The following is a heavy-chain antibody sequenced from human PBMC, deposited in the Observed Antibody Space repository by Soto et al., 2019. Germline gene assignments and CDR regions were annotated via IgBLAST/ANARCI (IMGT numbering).Heavy chain of an antibody. CDR2: LYWDDDK. J-gene: IGHJ1*01. V-gene: IGHV2-5*02. Sequence: QITLKESGPTLVKPTQTLTLTCTFSGFSLSTSGVGVGWIRQPPGRALEWLALLYWDDDKRYSPSLKIRLTITKDTSKIQVVLTMTNMDPVDTATYYGAHGRVLSHADFFQHCGQGTLVTVSS. CDR3: AHGRVLSHADFFQH. D-gene: IGHD1-26*01. CDR1: GFSLSTSGVG.